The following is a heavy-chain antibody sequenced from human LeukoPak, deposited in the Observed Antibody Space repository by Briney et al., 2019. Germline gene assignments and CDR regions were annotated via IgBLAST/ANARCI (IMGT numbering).Heavy chain of an antibody. CDR1: GYAFTGYY. Sequence: RASVKVSCKASGYAFTGYYMHWVRQAPEQRLEWMRWINAGNGNRKYSQKFQGRVTITRDTSASTAYMELSSLTSEDTAVYYCATPGGGTYYFDDWGQGTLVTVSS. CDR2: INAGNGNR. J-gene: IGHJ4*02. V-gene: IGHV1-3*01. CDR3: ATPGGGTYYFDD. D-gene: IGHD1-26*01.